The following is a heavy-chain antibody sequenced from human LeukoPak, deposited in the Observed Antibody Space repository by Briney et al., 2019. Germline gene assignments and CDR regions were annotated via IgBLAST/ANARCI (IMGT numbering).Heavy chain of an antibody. CDR2: ISSSGSTI. Sequence: PGGFLRLSCAASGFTFSSYEMNWVRQAPGKGLEWVSYISSSGSTIYYADSVKGRFTISRDNAKNSLYLQMNSLRAEDTAVYYCASVKWIAVAAFDYWGQGTLVTVSS. V-gene: IGHV3-48*03. J-gene: IGHJ4*02. D-gene: IGHD6-19*01. CDR1: GFTFSSYE. CDR3: ASVKWIAVAAFDY.